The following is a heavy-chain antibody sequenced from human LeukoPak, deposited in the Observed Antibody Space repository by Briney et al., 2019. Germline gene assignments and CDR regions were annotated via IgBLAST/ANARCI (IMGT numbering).Heavy chain of an antibody. CDR3: ARHKGRAPHHPWGY. CDR1: GASISSGDYH. D-gene: IGHD3-16*01. Sequence: PSETLSLTCTVSGASISSGDYHWNWIRQPPGKGLEWIGFIHDSGSTYYNPSLKSRVTISVDTSKNQFSLKLSSVTAADTAVYYCARHKGRAPHHPWGYWGQGTLVTVSS. V-gene: IGHV4-30-4*01. J-gene: IGHJ4*02. CDR2: IHDSGST.